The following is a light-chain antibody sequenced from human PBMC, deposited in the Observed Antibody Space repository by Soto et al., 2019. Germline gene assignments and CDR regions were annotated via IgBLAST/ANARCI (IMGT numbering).Light chain of an antibody. J-gene: IGLJ1*01. CDR3: CSYASSSTYV. CDR1: SSDVGSYNL. CDR2: EGS. Sequence: QSVLTQPASVSGSPGQSITISCTGTSSDVGSYNLVSWYQQHPGKAPKLMIYEGSKRPSGVSNRFSGSKSGNTASLTISGLQPEDEADYYCCSYASSSTYVFGTGTKVTVL. V-gene: IGLV2-23*01.